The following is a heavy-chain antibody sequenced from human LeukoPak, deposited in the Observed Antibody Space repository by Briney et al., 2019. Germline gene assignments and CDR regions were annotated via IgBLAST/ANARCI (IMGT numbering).Heavy chain of an antibody. J-gene: IGHJ4*02. CDR2: IYSSGST. D-gene: IGHD1-26*01. CDR3: AKSGGYGLIDY. CDR1: GASISGIGYY. Sequence: SETLSLTCTVSGASISGIGYYWGWIRQPPGKGLEGTGSIYSSGSTYYNSSLQSRVTISIETYKSHISLKLNSVTAADTAMYYCAKSGGYGLIDYWGQGTLLTVSS. V-gene: IGHV4-39*01.